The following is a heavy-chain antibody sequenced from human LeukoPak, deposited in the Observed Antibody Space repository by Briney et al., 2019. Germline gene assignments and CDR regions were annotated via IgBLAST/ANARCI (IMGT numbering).Heavy chain of an antibody. V-gene: IGHV4-4*07. CDR3: ARIYDFWSGYYTGSAFDI. J-gene: IGHJ3*02. CDR1: GGSISSYY. CDR2: IYTSGST. D-gene: IGHD3-3*01. Sequence: SETLSLTCTVSGGSISSYYWSWIRQPAGRGLEWIGRIYTSGSTNYNPSLKSRVTMSVDTSKYQFSLKLSSVTAADTAVYYCARIYDFWSGYYTGSAFDIWGQGTMVTVSS.